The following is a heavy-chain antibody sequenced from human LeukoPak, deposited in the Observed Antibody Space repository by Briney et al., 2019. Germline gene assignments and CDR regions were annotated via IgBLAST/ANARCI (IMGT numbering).Heavy chain of an antibody. V-gene: IGHV3-21*01. CDR2: ISSSSSYI. J-gene: IGHJ6*03. D-gene: IGHD6-13*01. CDR1: GFTFSSYS. CDR3: ARSLGYSSSWTHYYYYYMDV. Sequence: PGGSLRLSCAASGFTFSSYSMNWVRQAPGKGLEWVSSISSSSSYIYYADSVKGRFTISRDNAKNSLYLQMNSLRAEDTAVYYCARSLGYSSSWTHYYYYYMDVWGKGTTVTVSS.